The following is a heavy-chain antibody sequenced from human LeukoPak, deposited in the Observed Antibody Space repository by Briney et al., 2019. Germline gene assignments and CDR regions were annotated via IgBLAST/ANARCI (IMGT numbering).Heavy chain of an antibody. Sequence: GGSLRLSCAASGFTFSDYYMSWIRQAPGKGLEWVSYISSSSSYTNHADSVKGRFTISRDNAKNSLYLQMNSLRAEDTAVYYCARVVRGEGWFDPWGQGTLVTVSS. CDR1: GFTFSDYY. V-gene: IGHV3-11*06. CDR3: ARVVRGEGWFDP. J-gene: IGHJ5*02. D-gene: IGHD3-10*01. CDR2: ISSSSSYT.